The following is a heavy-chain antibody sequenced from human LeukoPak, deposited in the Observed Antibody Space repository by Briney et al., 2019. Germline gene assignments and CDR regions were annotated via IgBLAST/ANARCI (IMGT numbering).Heavy chain of an antibody. Sequence: PGGSLRLSCAASGFTFTDYWMNWVRQAPGKGLEWVANIKQDGSEKYYVDSVKGRFTISRDNSKNTLYLQMNSLRAEDTAVYYCARDRGIFGELFSFDYWGQGTLVTVSS. CDR2: IKQDGSEK. D-gene: IGHD3-10*01. CDR1: GFTFTDYW. J-gene: IGHJ4*02. V-gene: IGHV3-7*01. CDR3: ARDRGIFGELFSFDY.